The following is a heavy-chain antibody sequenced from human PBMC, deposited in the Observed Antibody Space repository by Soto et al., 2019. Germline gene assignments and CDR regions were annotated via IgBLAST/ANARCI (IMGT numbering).Heavy chain of an antibody. V-gene: IGHV3-23*01. CDR2: ISFSDGGT. Sequence: EEQLLESGGGLIQPGGSLRLACAASGFTFSSYVMTWVRPAPGKGLEWVSSISFSDGGTYYSDSVKGRLTISRDNSKNTLSLQMNSLRVEVTAVYYCMKDVRILGRWYFDLWGRGTQVTVSS. J-gene: IGHJ2*01. D-gene: IGHD2-15*01. CDR3: MKDVRILGRWYFDL. CDR1: GFTFSSYV.